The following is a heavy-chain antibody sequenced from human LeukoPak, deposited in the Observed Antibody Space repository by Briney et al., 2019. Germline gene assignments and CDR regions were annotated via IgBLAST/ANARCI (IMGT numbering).Heavy chain of an antibody. V-gene: IGHV3-74*01. Sequence: PGGSLRLSCAASGFTFSRYWMHWVRQAPGEGLVWVSRIDPDDSGSSYADSVKGRFTISRDNSKNTLYLLMDSLRADDTAVYYCARPASQFYYYHMDVWGQGTTVTVSS. CDR2: IDPDDSGS. J-gene: IGHJ6*02. D-gene: IGHD2-2*01. CDR1: GFTFSRYW. CDR3: ARPASQFYYYHMDV.